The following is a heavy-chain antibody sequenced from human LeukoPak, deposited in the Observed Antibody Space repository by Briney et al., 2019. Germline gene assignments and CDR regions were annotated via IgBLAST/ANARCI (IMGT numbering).Heavy chain of an antibody. V-gene: IGHV5-51*01. Sequence: ESLKISCKGSGYSFTNYWIGWVRQMPGKGLEWMGIIYPGDSDTRFDARYSPSFQGQVTISADKSITTAYLQWSSLKASDTAMYFCARQGDTSGFGYWGQGTLVTVSS. D-gene: IGHD6-19*01. J-gene: IGHJ4*02. CDR3: ARQGDTSGFGY. CDR1: GYSFTNYW. CDR2: IYPGDSDTRFDA.